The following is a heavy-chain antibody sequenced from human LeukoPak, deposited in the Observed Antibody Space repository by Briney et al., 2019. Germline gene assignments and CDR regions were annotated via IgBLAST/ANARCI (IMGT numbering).Heavy chain of an antibody. V-gene: IGHV3-30*04. J-gene: IGHJ4*02. CDR2: ISYDGSNK. CDR3: VPGDILTGQNTKFDY. CDR1: GFTFSSYA. Sequence: PGRSLRLSCAASGFTFSSYAMHWVRQAPGKGLEWVAVISYDGSNKYYADSVKGRFTISRDNSKNTLYLQMNSLRAEDTAVYYCVPGDILTGQNTKFDYWGQGTLVTVSS. D-gene: IGHD3-9*01.